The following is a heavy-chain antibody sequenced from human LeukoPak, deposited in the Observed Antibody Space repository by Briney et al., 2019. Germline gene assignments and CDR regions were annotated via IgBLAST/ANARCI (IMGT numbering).Heavy chain of an antibody. V-gene: IGHV3-30*02. Sequence: PGGSLRLSCAASGFTFSSYDIHWVRQAPGKGLEWVAFIRYDGSNKYYADSVRGRFTISRDNSKNTLYLQMNSLTVEDTAVYYCAKAADQYYYSYFYYMDVWGKGTTVTVSS. D-gene: IGHD2/OR15-2a*01. CDR3: AKAADQYYYSYFYYMDV. J-gene: IGHJ6*03. CDR1: GFTFSSYD. CDR2: IRYDGSNK.